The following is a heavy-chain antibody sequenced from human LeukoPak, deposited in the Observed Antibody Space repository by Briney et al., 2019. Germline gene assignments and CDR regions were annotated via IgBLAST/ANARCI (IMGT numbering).Heavy chain of an antibody. CDR1: GYTFTSYY. D-gene: IGHD3-22*01. V-gene: IGHV1-46*01. Sequence: ASVKVSCKASGYTFTSYYMHWVRQAPGQGLEWMGIINPSGGSTSYAQKFQGRVTMTRDTSTSTVYMELSSLRSEDTAVYYCARGDAETYYYDSSGYYDYWGRGTLVTVSS. CDR2: INPSGGST. J-gene: IGHJ4*02. CDR3: ARGDAETYYYDSSGYYDY.